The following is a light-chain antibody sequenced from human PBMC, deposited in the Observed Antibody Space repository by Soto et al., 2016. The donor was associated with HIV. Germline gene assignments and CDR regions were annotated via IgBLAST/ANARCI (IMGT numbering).Light chain of an antibody. CDR2: SAS. CDR1: QGISNS. J-gene: IGKJ2*01. CDR3: QQFNSIPLT. Sequence: DLQMTQSPSSLSASVGDRVTITCRASQGISNSLAWYQQKSGEAPKLLVYSASRLESGVPPRFSGSGSGTDYALTISSLQPEDFATYYCQQFNSIPLTFGQGTKLEIK. V-gene: IGKV1-NL1*01.